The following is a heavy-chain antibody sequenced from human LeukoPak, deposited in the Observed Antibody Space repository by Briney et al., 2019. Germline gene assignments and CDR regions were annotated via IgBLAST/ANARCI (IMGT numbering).Heavy chain of an antibody. D-gene: IGHD2-2*01. CDR3: ARDLVVVVPAAIHWFDP. CDR2: IYYSGST. Sequence: SETLSLTCTVSGGSISSSSYYWGWIRQPPGKGLEWIGSIYYSGSTYYNPSLKSRVTISVDTSKNQFSLKLSSVTAADTAVYYCARDLVVVVPAAIHWFDPWGQGTLVTVSP. CDR1: GGSISSSSYY. V-gene: IGHV4-39*07. J-gene: IGHJ5*02.